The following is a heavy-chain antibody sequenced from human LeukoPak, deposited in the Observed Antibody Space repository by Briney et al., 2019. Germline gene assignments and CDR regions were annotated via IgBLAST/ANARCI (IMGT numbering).Heavy chain of an antibody. CDR1: GGSISSGDYY. V-gene: IGHV4-30-4*01. J-gene: IGHJ4*02. D-gene: IGHD5-18*01. CDR3: ARDGYSYGWFVDC. CDR2: IYYSGST. Sequence: PSETLSLTCTVSGGSISSGDYYWSRIRQPPGMGLEWIGYIYYSGSTYYNPSLKSRVTISVDTSKNQFSLKLSSVTAADTAVYYCARDGYSYGWFVDCWGQGTLVTVSS.